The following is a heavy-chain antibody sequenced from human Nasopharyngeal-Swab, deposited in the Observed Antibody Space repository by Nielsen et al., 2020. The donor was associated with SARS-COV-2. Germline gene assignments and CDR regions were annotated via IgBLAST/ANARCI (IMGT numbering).Heavy chain of an antibody. J-gene: IGHJ4*02. Sequence: GGSLRLSCAASGFTFSNYAMSWVRQAPGKGLEWVSSIRGSGGSTYYADSVKGRFTISRDNSKNTLNLQMNSLRAEDTAVYYCAKEGEGDYDFSPGDYWGQGTLVTVSS. CDR2: IRGSGGST. CDR1: GFTFSNYA. D-gene: IGHD3-3*01. V-gene: IGHV3-23*01. CDR3: AKEGEGDYDFSPGDY.